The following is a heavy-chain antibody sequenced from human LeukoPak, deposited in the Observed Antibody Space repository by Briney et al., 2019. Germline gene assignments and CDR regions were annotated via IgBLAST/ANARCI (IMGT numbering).Heavy chain of an antibody. CDR3: TSSLGYDSSGLRFDS. V-gene: IGHV3-15*01. Sequence: PGGSLRLSCAASGFTFSNAXXXXXXQAXXXXXXXXXXXXXKTDGXXTDYAAPXXXXXXXSRDDSKNTAYLQMNSLETEATAVYYCTSSLGYDSSGLRFDSWGQGTLVTVSS. J-gene: IGHJ4*02. D-gene: IGHD3-22*01. CDR2: XXXKTDGXXT. CDR1: GFTFSNAX.